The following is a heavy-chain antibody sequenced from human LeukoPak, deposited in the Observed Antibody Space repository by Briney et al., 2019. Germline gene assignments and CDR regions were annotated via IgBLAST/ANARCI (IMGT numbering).Heavy chain of an antibody. CDR3: ARDFLTPMGD. CDR1: GGAFSSYT. CDR2: IIPILGIA. J-gene: IGHJ4*02. V-gene: IGHV1-69*04. Sequence: SVKVSCTASGGAFSSYTISWVRQAPGQGLEWMGRIIPILGIANYAQKFQGRVTITADESTSTAYMELSSLRSEYTAVYYCARDFLTPMGDWGQGTLVTVSS. D-gene: IGHD1-26*01.